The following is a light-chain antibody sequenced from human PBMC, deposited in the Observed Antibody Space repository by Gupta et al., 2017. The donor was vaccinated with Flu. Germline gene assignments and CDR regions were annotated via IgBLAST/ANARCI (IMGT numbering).Light chain of an antibody. Sequence: DIPMTQSPSSLSASVGDRVTITCRVSQGISNYLAWYQQKPGKFPKLLIYAASTWQSGVPSRFSGSGSGTDFTLTISSLQPEDVATYYCQKYNSAPQTFGQGTKLEIK. J-gene: IGKJ2*01. CDR3: QKYNSAPQT. CDR2: AAS. CDR1: QGISNY. V-gene: IGKV1-27*01.